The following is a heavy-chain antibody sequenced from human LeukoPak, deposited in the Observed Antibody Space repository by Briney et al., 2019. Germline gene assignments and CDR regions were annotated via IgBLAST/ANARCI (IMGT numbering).Heavy chain of an antibody. CDR3: ARGIAAAAGDY. Sequence: SGTLSLTCTVSGYSISSGYYWGWIRQPPGKGLEWIGSIYHSGSTYYNPSLKSRVTISVDTSKNQFSLKLSSVTAADTAVYYCARGIAAAAGDYWGQGTLVTVSS. V-gene: IGHV4-38-2*02. CDR2: IYHSGST. CDR1: GYSISSGYY. D-gene: IGHD6-13*01. J-gene: IGHJ4*02.